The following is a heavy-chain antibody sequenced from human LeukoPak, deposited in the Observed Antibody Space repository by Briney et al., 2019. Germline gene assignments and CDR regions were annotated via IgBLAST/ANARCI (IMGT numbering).Heavy chain of an antibody. Sequence: SETLPLTCTVFGGSFTDYFWTWIRHSPGKGLEWIGEINDYTGDTKYNPSLNSRLSISLEKSKNQLSLELRSVTAADTAVYYCVRGRIAKIVVVHSFSYGMDVWGQGTTVTVSS. J-gene: IGHJ6*02. CDR3: VRGRIAKIVVVHSFSYGMDV. V-gene: IGHV4-34*01. CDR1: GGSFTDYF. D-gene: IGHD3-22*01. CDR2: INDYTGDT.